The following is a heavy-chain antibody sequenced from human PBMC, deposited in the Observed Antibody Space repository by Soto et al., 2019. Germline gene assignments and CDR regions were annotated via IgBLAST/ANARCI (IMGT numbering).Heavy chain of an antibody. CDR1: GGSISSGDYY. CDR2: IYYSGST. CDR3: ATVICPTRPSAGRVDF. Sequence: SETLSLTCTVSGGSISSGDYYWSWIRQPPGKGLEWIGYIYYSGSTYYNPSLKSRVIISVDTSKNQFSLKLSTVTAADTAVYYCATVICPTRPSAGRVDFWAQAILVTVS. V-gene: IGHV4-30-4*01. D-gene: IGHD6-6*01. J-gene: IGHJ4*02.